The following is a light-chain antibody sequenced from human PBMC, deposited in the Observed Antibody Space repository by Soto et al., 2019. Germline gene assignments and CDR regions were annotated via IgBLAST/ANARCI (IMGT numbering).Light chain of an antibody. Sequence: EIVLTQSPGTLSLSPGERATLSCRASQSVSSSYLAWYQQKPGQAPRLLIYGAFSRATGIPDRFSGSGSGTDFTLTITRMESEDFAVYYCQQYKNWPLFGQGTRLEIK. V-gene: IGKV3-20*01. CDR2: GAF. CDR3: QQYKNWPL. CDR1: QSVSSSY. J-gene: IGKJ5*01.